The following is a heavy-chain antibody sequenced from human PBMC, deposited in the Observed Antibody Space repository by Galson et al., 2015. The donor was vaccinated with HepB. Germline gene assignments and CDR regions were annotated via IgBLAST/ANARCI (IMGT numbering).Heavy chain of an antibody. Sequence: SLRLSCAVSGFTLSDHFMDWVRQAPGKGLEWVGRSDNKANSYNTVYAASVRGRFTISRDDSENSLYLQMNSLKTEDTAVYYCARAIRGTNDCWGQGTLVTVSP. J-gene: IGHJ4*02. D-gene: IGHD1-26*01. CDR1: GFTLSDHF. CDR2: SDNKANSYNT. CDR3: ARAIRGTNDC. V-gene: IGHV3-72*01.